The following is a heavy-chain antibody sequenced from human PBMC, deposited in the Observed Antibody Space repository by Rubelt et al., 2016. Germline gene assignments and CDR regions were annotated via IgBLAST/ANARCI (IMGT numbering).Heavy chain of an antibody. J-gene: IGHJ6*02. V-gene: IGHV3-53*04. D-gene: IGHD3-10*01. Sequence: EVQLVESGGGLVQPGGSLRLSCAASGFTVSSNYMSWVRQAPGKGLEWVSVIYSGGGTYYADSVKGRFTISRQNSKNTLYLQMNSLRAEDTAVYYCARGGRSYYYYGMDVWGQGTTVTVSS. CDR3: ARGGRSYYYYGMDV. CDR1: GFTVSSNY. CDR2: IYSGGGT.